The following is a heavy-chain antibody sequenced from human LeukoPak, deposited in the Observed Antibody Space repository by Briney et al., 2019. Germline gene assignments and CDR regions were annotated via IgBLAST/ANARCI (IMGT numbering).Heavy chain of an antibody. Sequence: SETLSLTCGVSGGSISMSNWWSWVRQSPERRLEWIGEICHSGSTNYNPSLKSRVTISVDKSKNQFSLKLSSVTAADTAVYYCARGGYCSSTSCYHAFDIWGQGTMVTVSS. CDR2: ICHSGST. CDR1: GGSISMSNW. CDR3: ARGGYCSSTSCYHAFDI. J-gene: IGHJ3*02. V-gene: IGHV4-4*02. D-gene: IGHD2-2*01.